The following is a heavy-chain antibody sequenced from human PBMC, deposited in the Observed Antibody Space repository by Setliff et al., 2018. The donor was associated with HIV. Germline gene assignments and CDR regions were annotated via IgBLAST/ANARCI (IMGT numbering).Heavy chain of an antibody. D-gene: IGHD5-12*01. CDR1: GGSFSGYY. CDR2: INHSGST. CDR3: ARQPLYNDYDWRSYYFDY. Sequence: SETLSLTCAVYGGSFSGYYWSWIRQPPGKGLEWIGEINHSGSTNYNPSLKSRVTISVDTSKNQFSLNLSSVTAADTAVYYCARQPLYNDYDWRSYYFDYWGQGSLVTVSS. J-gene: IGHJ4*02. V-gene: IGHV4-34*01.